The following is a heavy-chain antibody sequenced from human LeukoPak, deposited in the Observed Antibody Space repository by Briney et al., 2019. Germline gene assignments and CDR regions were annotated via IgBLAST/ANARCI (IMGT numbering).Heavy chain of an antibody. V-gene: IGHV4-59*01. D-gene: IGHD1-1*01. J-gene: IGHJ4*02. CDR2: IYYSGST. CDR1: GGSISSYY. Sequence: SETLSLTCTVSGGSISSYYWSWIRQPPGKGLEWIGYIYYSGSTTYNPSLKSRVTISVDTSKNNISLKQRYITAADTPVYYWASHPPGTWGQGTLVTVSS. CDR3: ASHPPGT.